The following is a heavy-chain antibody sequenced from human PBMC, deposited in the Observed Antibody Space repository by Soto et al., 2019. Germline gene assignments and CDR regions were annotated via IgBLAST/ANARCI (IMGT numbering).Heavy chain of an antibody. J-gene: IGHJ4*02. CDR2: IIPIFGTA. CDR1: GGTFSSYA. V-gene: IGHV1-69*13. Sequence: ASVKVSCKASGGTFSSYAISWVRQAPGQGLEWMGGIIPIFGTANYAQKFQGRVTITADESTSTAYMELSSLRSEDTAVYYCASELGTDRPFDYWGQGTLVTVSS. CDR3: ASELGTDRPFDY.